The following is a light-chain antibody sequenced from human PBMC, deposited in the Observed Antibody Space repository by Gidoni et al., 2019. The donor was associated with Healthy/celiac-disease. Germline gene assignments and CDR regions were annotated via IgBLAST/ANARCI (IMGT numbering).Light chain of an antibody. J-gene: IGKJ2*04. CDR1: QSISNY. Sequence: DIQMTQSPSSLSASVGDRVTITCPASQSISNYLNWFQQKPGKAPKLLIYAASSLQSGVPSRLRGSGSGTDFSLTISSLQPEDFATYYCQQSYSSPRSFGQGTTLEIK. CDR3: QQSYSSPRS. CDR2: AAS. V-gene: IGKV1-39*01.